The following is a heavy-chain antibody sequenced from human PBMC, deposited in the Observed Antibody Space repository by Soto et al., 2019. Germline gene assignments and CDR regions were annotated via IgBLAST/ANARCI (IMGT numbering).Heavy chain of an antibody. J-gene: IGHJ6*02. D-gene: IGHD6-19*01. V-gene: IGHV3-30*18. CDR1: GFTFSSYG. Sequence: QVQLVESGGGVVQPGRSLRLSCAASGFTFSSYGMHWVRQAPGKGLEWVAVISYDGSNKYYADSVKGRFTISRDNSKNTLYLQMNSLRAEDTAVYYCAKDRDSSGWYVYYYYGMDVWGQGTTVTVSS. CDR2: ISYDGSNK. CDR3: AKDRDSSGWYVYYYYGMDV.